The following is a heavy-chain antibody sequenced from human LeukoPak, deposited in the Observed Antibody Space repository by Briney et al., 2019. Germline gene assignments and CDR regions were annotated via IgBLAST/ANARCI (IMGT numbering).Heavy chain of an antibody. D-gene: IGHD1-1*01. CDR1: GFPFTTYP. V-gene: IGHV3-23*01. CDR2: ISGGGEDT. Sequence: GGPLRFSCQAPGFPFTTYPMTWIRKAPGKGLDGAAAISGGGEDTYYPNSVKGRFTISRDNSKNTLYLQMNSLGAEDTAIYYCAKPRAMTTGVGRYFDLWGRGTLVTVSS. J-gene: IGHJ2*01. CDR3: AKPRAMTTGVGRYFDL.